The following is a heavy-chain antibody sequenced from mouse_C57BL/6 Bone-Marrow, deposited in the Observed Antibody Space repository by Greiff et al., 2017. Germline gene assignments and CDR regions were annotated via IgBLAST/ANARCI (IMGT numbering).Heavy chain of an antibody. D-gene: IGHD4-1*01. CDR1: GYAFSSYW. V-gene: IGHV1-80*01. CDR2: IYPGDGDT. J-gene: IGHJ2*01. CDR3: ARSGSLDF. Sequence: VKLLESGAELVKPGASVKLSCKASGYAFSSYWMNWVKQRPGTGLERIGQIYPGDGDTNYNGKFKGKATLTADKSSSTAYMQLSSLTYEDAAVYFCARSGSLDFWGKGTTLTGSS.